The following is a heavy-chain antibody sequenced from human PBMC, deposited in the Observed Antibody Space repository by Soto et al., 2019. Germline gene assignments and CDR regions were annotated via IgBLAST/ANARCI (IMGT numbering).Heavy chain of an antibody. CDR1: GGTFSSYA. J-gene: IGHJ6*02. Sequence: SVKVSCKASGGTFSSYAISWVRQAPGQGLEWMGGIIPIFGTANYAQKFQGRVTITADESTSTAYMELSSLRSEDTAVYYCARDIVVVVAASSYYYYYYGMDVWGQGATVTVSS. D-gene: IGHD2-15*01. V-gene: IGHV1-69*13. CDR3: ARDIVVVVAASSYYYYYYGMDV. CDR2: IIPIFGTA.